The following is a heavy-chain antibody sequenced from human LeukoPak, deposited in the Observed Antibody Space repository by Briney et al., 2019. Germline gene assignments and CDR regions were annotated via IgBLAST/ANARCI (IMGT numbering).Heavy chain of an antibody. CDR3: ARDFETGGYYYYGMDV. CDR1: GLTVRSNY. V-gene: IGHV3-53*01. J-gene: IGHJ6*02. D-gene: IGHD3-10*01. Sequence: GGSLRLSCVASGLTVRSNYMCWVRQARGRGQELVSVIASGGRTYYAHGVEGRFTMCRDNSTNTVYLQMKNLTAEETAVYYCARDFETGGYYYYGMDVWGQGPTVTVSS. CDR2: IASGGRT.